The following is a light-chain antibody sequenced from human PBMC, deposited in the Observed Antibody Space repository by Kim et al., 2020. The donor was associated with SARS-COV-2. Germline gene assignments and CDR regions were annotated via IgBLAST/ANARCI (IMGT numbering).Light chain of an antibody. V-gene: IGLV2-8*01. CDR3: SSYAALGV. J-gene: IGLJ1*01. CDR2: AVN. Sequence: SPGQSVTISCTGTSSDVGGYNHVSWYQQHPGKVPKLIIYAVNKRPSGVPDRFSGSKSGNTASLTVSGLQAEDEADYFCSSYAALGVFGTGTKVTVL. CDR1: SSDVGGYNH.